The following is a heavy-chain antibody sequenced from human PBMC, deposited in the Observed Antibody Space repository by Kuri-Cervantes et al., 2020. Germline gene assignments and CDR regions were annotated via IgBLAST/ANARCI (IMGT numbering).Heavy chain of an antibody. J-gene: IGHJ4*02. CDR1: GFTFSSYG. V-gene: IGHV3-30*03. CDR3: ARERGGPDY. D-gene: IGHD2-15*01. Sequence: GESLKISCAASGFTFSSYGMHWVRQAPGKGLEWVAVISDDGTYKDYIDSVKGRFTISRDNSKSTLYLQMNSLRVEDTAAYYCARERGGPDYWGQGILVTVSS. CDR2: ISDDGTYK.